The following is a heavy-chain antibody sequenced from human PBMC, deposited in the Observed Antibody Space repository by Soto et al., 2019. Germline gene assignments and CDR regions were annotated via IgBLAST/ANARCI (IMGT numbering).Heavy chain of an antibody. CDR3: ARGTTMAIEKRWELTHAAYGMDV. CDR1: GFTFSSYW. D-gene: IGHD1-26*01. Sequence: PGGSLRLSCAASGFTFSSYWMSWVSKAPGKGMEWVAKRKQDGSEKYYVDSVKGRVTISRDNAKNSLYLQMNSLRAEDTAVYYCARGTTMAIEKRWELTHAAYGMDVWGQGPTVTFSS. CDR2: RKQDGSEK. V-gene: IGHV3-7*03. J-gene: IGHJ6*02.